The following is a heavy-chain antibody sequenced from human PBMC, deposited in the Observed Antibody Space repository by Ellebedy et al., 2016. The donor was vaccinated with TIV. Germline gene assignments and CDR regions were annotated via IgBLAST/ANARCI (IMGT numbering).Heavy chain of an antibody. CDR3: ARRAGGYDSSGYPFDY. D-gene: IGHD3-22*01. Sequence: MPSETLSLTCTVSGYSISSGYYWGWIRQPPGKGLEWIGSIYHSGSTYYNPSLKSRVTISVDTSKNQFSLKLSSVTAADTAVYYCARRAGGYDSSGYPFDYWGQGTLVTVSS. CDR1: GYSISSGYY. J-gene: IGHJ4*02. V-gene: IGHV4-38-2*02. CDR2: IYHSGST.